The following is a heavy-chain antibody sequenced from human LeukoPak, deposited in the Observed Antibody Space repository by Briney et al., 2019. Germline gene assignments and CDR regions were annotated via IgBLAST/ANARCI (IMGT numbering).Heavy chain of an antibody. D-gene: IGHD1-26*01. V-gene: IGHV4-39*07. Sequence: SETLSLTCTVSGGSISSSSYYWGWIRQPPGKGLEWIGSIYYSGSTYYNPSLKSRVTISVDRSKNQFSLKLSSVTAADTAVYYCATSGGWELPSYYFDYWGQGTLVTVSS. CDR3: ATSGGWELPSYYFDY. CDR1: GGSISSSSYY. CDR2: IYYSGST. J-gene: IGHJ4*02.